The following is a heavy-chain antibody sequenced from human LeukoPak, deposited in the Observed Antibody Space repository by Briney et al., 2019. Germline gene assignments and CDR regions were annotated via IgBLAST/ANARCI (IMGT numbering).Heavy chain of an antibody. CDR3: ARGAGWSDTPFDY. V-gene: IGHV1-69*05. CDR2: IIPIFGTA. CDR1: GGTFSSYA. D-gene: IGHD6-19*01. J-gene: IGHJ4*02. Sequence: SVKVSCKASGGTFSSYAISWVRQAPGQGLEWMGGIIPIFGTANYAQKFQGRVTMTTDTSTSTAYMELRSLRSDDTAVYYCARGAGWSDTPFDYWGQGTLVTVSS.